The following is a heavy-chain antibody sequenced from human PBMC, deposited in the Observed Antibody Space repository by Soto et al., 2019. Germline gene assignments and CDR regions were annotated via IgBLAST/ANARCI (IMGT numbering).Heavy chain of an antibody. Sequence: GGSLRLSCAASGFTFDDYAMHWVRQAPGKGLEWVSGISWNSGSIGYADSVKGRFTITRDNAKNSLYLQMNSPRAEDTALYYCAKVRIPYYYYYYGMDVWGQGTTVTVSS. D-gene: IGHD2-21*01. CDR1: GFTFDDYA. CDR3: AKVRIPYYYYYYGMDV. V-gene: IGHV3-9*01. J-gene: IGHJ6*02. CDR2: ISWNSGSI.